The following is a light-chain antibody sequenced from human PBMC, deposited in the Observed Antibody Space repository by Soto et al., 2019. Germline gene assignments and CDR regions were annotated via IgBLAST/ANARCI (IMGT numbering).Light chain of an antibody. CDR1: QALNTR. J-gene: IGKJ1*01. CDR2: LTS. V-gene: IGKV3-20*01. CDR3: QQYGSSLLT. Sequence: EIVLTQSPATLSAFPGDRVTLSCRASQALNTRFAWYQHKPGQAPRLLIYLTSNRAAGVPARFSAWGSETDFTLTISRLEPEDFAVYFCQQYGSSLLTFGQGTKVDIK.